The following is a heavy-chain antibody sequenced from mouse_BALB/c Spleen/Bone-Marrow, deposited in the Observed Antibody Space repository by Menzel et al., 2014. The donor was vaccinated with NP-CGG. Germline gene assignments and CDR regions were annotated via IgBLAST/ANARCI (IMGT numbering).Heavy chain of an antibody. J-gene: IGHJ2*01. CDR3: TRRRSLDY. V-gene: IGHV1-63*01. CDR2: IYPGSGNT. CDR1: GYAFTNHW. Sequence: VQLQQSGTELVRPGTSVKISCKASGYAFTNHWLGWVKQRPGHGLEWIGDIYPGSGNTYYNEKFKGKVTLTADKSSSTAYMQLSGLTSEDSAVYFCTRRRSLDYWGQGTTLTVSS.